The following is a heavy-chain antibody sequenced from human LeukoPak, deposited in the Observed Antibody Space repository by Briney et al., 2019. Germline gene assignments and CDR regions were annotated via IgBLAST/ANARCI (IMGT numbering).Heavy chain of an antibody. CDR2: ISYDGSDK. CDR3: ARAPGGSYYFDY. D-gene: IGHD1-26*01. J-gene: IGHJ4*02. CDR1: GFTFSSHG. V-gene: IGHV3-30*03. Sequence: GMSLRLSCAASGFTFSSHGIHWVRQAPGKGLEWVAVISYDGSDKYYADSVKGRFTISRDNSKNTLYLQMNSLRAEDTAVYYCARAPGGSYYFDYWGQGTLVTVSS.